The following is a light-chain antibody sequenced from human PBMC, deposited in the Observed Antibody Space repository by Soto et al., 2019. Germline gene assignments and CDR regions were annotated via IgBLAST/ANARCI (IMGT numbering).Light chain of an antibody. CDR2: DAS. V-gene: IGKV3-11*01. CDR1: QSVGTD. J-gene: IGKJ4*01. CDR3: QQRSIWLT. Sequence: EIVLTQSPATLSLSPGDRATLSCRASQSVGTDLAWYQQKPGQAPRLLIYDASKRATGIPARFSGSESGTDFTLTISSLEPEDFAVYYCQQRSIWLTFGGGTKVEVK.